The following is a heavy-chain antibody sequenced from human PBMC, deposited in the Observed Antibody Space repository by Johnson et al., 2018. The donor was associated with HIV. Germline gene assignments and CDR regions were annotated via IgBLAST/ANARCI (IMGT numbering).Heavy chain of an antibody. CDR2: IKQDGSEK. J-gene: IGHJ3*02. CDR3: ARDSTPWCGDYVGYAFDI. D-gene: IGHD4-17*01. V-gene: IGHV3-7*01. Sequence: VQVVESGGGLVQPGGSLTLSCVASGFSVTSNYMGWVRQAPGKGLEWVANIKQDGSEKYYVDSVKGRFTISRDNAKKSLYLQMNSLRAEDTALYYCARDSTPWCGDYVGYAFDIWGRGTMVTVSS. CDR1: GFSVTSNY.